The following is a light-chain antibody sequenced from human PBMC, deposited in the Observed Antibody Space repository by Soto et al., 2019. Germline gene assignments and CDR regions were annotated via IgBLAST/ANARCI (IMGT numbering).Light chain of an antibody. Sequence: DIQMTQSPSSLSASVGDRVTITCRASQGISSYLAWYQQKLGKVPKLLISAASTLQSGVPSRFSGSGSGTDFTLTISSLQPEDVATYYCQKYSSVITVGQGTRLEIK. V-gene: IGKV1-27*01. CDR1: QGISSY. CDR2: AAS. J-gene: IGKJ5*01. CDR3: QKYSSVIT.